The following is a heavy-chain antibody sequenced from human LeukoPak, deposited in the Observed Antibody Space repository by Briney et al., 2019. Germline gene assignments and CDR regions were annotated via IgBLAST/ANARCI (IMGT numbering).Heavy chain of an antibody. CDR2: ISGIGGTT. Sequence: GGSLCLSCAASGIIFTNSAMSWVRQAPGKRLEWVSDISGIGGTTYYAGSVKGRFTISRDNSKNTLYLQMSSLRAEDTAVYYCVRGGCCYSCYVDYWGQGTLVTVSS. V-gene: IGHV3-23*01. J-gene: IGHJ4*02. CDR3: VRGGCCYSCYVDY. CDR1: GIIFTNSA. D-gene: IGHD2-15*01.